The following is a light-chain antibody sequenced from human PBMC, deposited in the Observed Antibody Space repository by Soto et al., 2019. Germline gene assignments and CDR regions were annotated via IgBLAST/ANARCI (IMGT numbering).Light chain of an antibody. CDR2: EVS. CDR3: SSYAGSNIVV. V-gene: IGLV2-8*01. J-gene: IGLJ2*01. Sequence: QSALTQPPSASGSPEQSVTISCTGTGSDVGGYNYVSWYQQHPGKAPKLMIYEVSKRPSGVPDRFSGSKSGNTASLTVSGLQAEDEADYYCSSYAGSNIVVFGGGTQLTVL. CDR1: GSDVGGYNY.